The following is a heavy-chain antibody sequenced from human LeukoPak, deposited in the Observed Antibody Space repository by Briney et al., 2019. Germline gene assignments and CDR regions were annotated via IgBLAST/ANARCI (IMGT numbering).Heavy chain of an antibody. D-gene: IGHD6-19*01. CDR1: GGSISGYY. V-gene: IGHV4-59*08. CDR3: ARPYGSGWYAAFHI. CDR2: IHYTGTT. Sequence: SETLSLTCTVSGGSISGYYWSWIRQAPGKGLEWIGYIHYTGTTNYNPSLKSRVTRTVDTSKNQFFLWLTSVTAADTAVYYCARPYGSGWYAAFHIWGQGTMITVSS. J-gene: IGHJ3*02.